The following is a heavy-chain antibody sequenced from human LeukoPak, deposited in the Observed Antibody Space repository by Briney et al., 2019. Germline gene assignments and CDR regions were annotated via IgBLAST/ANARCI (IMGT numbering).Heavy chain of an antibody. D-gene: IGHD6-13*01. CDR3: ASGPYPAAGTDHQFDY. CDR1: GASISSYY. CDR2: TYYSGST. Sequence: SETLSLTCTVSGASISSYYWSWIRQPPGKGLEWIGYTYYSGSTLYNPSLRSRVTISTDTSKNQFSLRLTSVTAADTAVYYCASGPYPAAGTDHQFDYWGQGTLVTVSS. V-gene: IGHV4-59*01. J-gene: IGHJ4*02.